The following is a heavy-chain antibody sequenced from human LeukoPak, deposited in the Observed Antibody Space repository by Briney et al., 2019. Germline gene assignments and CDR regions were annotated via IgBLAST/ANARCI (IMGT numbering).Heavy chain of an antibody. CDR3: ASFGYSSGSIDY. V-gene: IGHV4-30-2*01. Sequence: PSETLSLTCTVSGGSISSGGYYWSWVRQPPGKGLEWIGYIYHSGSTYYNPSLKSRVTISVDRSKNQFSLKLSSVTAADTAVYYCASFGYSSGSIDYWGQGTLVTVSS. D-gene: IGHD6-19*01. CDR1: GGSISSGGYY. CDR2: IYHSGST. J-gene: IGHJ4*02.